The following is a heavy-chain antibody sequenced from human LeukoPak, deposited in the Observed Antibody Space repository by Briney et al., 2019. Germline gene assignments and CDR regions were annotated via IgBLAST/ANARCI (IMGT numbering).Heavy chain of an antibody. CDR1: GFTFNDYA. CDR2: ISWNSDTI. V-gene: IGHV3-9*01. D-gene: IGHD3-9*01. J-gene: IGHJ4*02. Sequence: PGGSLRLSCAASGFTFNDYALHWVRQAPGKGLEWVSGISWNSDTIDYADSVKGRFTISRDNAKNSLYLQLNSLRAEDTALYYCVKGHIPSYYDILTGLDYWGQGTLVTVSS. CDR3: VKGHIPSYYDILTGLDY.